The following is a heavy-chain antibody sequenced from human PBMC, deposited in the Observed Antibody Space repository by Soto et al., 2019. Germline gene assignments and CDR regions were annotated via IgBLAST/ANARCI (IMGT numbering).Heavy chain of an antibody. D-gene: IGHD6-19*01. J-gene: IGHJ4*02. V-gene: IGHV3-30*03. Sequence: QVQLVESGGGVVQPGRSLRLSCAASGLTFRNYGMHWVRQAPGKGLEWVAVISYDGSNKYYADSVKGRFTISRDNSKNTLDLQMTSLRVEDTAVYYCVALRQDGSGWYYFDYWGQGTLVTVSS. CDR3: VALRQDGSGWYYFDY. CDR2: ISYDGSNK. CDR1: GLTFRNYG.